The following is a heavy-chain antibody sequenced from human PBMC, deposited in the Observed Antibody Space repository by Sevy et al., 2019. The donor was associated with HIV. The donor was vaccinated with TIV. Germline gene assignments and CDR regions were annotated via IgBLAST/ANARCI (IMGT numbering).Heavy chain of an antibody. D-gene: IGHD6-13*01. CDR3: ARALSIGAAAVLGWFDP. Sequence: GGSLRLSCAASGFTFSSYSMNWVRQAPGKGLEWVSSISSSSSYIYYADSVKGRFTISRDNAKNSLYLQMNSLRAEDTAVYYCARALSIGAAAVLGWFDPWGQGTLVTVSS. CDR2: ISSSSSYI. J-gene: IGHJ5*02. CDR1: GFTFSSYS. V-gene: IGHV3-21*01.